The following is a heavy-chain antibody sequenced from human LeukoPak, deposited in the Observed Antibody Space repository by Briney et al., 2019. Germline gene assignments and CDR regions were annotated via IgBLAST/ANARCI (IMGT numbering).Heavy chain of an antibody. CDR2: INNR. V-gene: IGHV3-48*03. Sequence: GGSLRLSCAASGFTFSSYEMNWVRQAPGKGLEWISYINNRYYANSVKGRFTISRDNAKNSLYLQMNSLRAEDTALYYCAKADGDYYYYYGMDVWGQGTTVTVSS. CDR1: GFTFSSYE. J-gene: IGHJ6*02. CDR3: AKADGDYYYYYGMDV. D-gene: IGHD4-17*01.